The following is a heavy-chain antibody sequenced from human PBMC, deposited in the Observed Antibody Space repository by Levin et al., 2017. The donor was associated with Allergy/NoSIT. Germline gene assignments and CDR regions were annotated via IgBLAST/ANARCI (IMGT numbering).Heavy chain of an antibody. CDR1: GGSISSGGYY. CDR2: IYYSGST. Sequence: SSETLSLTCTVSGGSISSGGYYWSWIRQHPGKGLEWIGYIYYSGSTYYNPSLKSRVTISVDTSKNQFSLKLSSVTAADTAVYYCARSERNVDIVAPGAFDYWGQGTLVTVSS. CDR3: ARSERNVDIVAPGAFDY. D-gene: IGHD5-12*01. J-gene: IGHJ4*02. V-gene: IGHV4-31*03.